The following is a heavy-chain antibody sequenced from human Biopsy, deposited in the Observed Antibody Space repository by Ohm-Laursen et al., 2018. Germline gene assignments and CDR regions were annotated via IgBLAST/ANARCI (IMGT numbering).Heavy chain of an antibody. CDR1: GFTFSSYE. Sequence: SLRLSCTASGFTFSSYEMNWVRQAPGKGLEWVSYISSSGGTIYYADSVKGRFTISRDNAKNSLYLQMNSLRAEDTAVYYCARDGIVGARFNAFDIWGQGTMVIVSS. V-gene: IGHV3-48*03. CDR3: ARDGIVGARFNAFDI. J-gene: IGHJ3*02. CDR2: ISSSGGTI. D-gene: IGHD1-26*01.